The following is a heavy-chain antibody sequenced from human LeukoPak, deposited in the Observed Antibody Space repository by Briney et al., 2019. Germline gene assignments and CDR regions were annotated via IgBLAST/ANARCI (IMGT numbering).Heavy chain of an antibody. D-gene: IGHD7-27*01. CDR1: GFTFSSYA. J-gene: IGHJ4*02. CDR3: AKDLNWGLFDY. V-gene: IGHV3-30-3*01. Sequence: GGSLRLSCAASGFTFSSYAMHWVRQAPGKGLEWVAVISYDGSNKYYADSVKGRFTISRDNSKNTLYLQMNSLRAEDTAVYYCAKDLNWGLFDYWGQGTLVTVSS. CDR2: ISYDGSNK.